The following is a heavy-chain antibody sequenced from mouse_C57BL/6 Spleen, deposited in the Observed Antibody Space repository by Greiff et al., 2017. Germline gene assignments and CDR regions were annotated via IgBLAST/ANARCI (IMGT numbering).Heavy chain of an antibody. CDR2: IYPGSGST. Sequence: QVQLKQPGAELVKPGASVKMSCKASGYTFTSYWITWVKQRPGQGLEWIGDIYPGSGSTNYNEKFKSKATLTVDTSSSTAYMQLSSLTSEDSAVYYCARRVYYYGSSYGPFDYWGQGTTLTVSA. J-gene: IGHJ2*01. D-gene: IGHD1-1*01. CDR3: ARRVYYYGSSYGPFDY. CDR1: GYTFTSYW. V-gene: IGHV1-55*01.